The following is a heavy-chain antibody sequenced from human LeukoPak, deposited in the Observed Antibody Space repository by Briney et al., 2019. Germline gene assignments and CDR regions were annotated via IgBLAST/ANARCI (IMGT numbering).Heavy chain of an antibody. CDR3: AVLDTAMVRWYYFDY. V-gene: IGHV1-69*05. CDR2: IVPSFCTV. J-gene: IGHJ4*02. CDR1: GGTFSIYA. Sequence: GASVKVSCKASGGTFSIYALSWGRQAHGQGIERKGGIVPSFCTVKYAQKFQGRVTITTDESTSTAYMELSSLGSEYTALYYCAVLDTAMVRWYYFDYWGQGTLVTDSS. D-gene: IGHD5-18*01.